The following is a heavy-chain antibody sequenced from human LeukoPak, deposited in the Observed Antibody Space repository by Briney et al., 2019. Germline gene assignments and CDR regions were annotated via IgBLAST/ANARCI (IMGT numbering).Heavy chain of an antibody. CDR3: AKDGVLVTTLQGYFDS. CDR2: ISGSGDST. J-gene: IGHJ4*02. CDR1: GFTFSSYG. Sequence: PGGSLRLSCVASGFTFSSYGMAWVRQAPGKGLEWVSGISGSGDSTYYAASVEGRFTISRDNSKNTLYLQVNSLRAEDTAVYHCAKDGVLVTTLQGYFDSWGQGTLVTVSS. V-gene: IGHV3-23*01. D-gene: IGHD2-21*02.